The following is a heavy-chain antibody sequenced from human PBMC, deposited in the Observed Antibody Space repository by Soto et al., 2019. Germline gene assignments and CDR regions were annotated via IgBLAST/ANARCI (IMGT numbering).Heavy chain of an antibody. J-gene: IGHJ5*01. Sequence: EAQLLESGGGSVQPGGSLRLSCAASAFTFSGYGMSWVRQAPGKGLEWVSTISGTGDSTNYADSVKGRFTISRDNSNNRLYLQMNTLRADDTAVYYCATGSCTSVFCYRFDSWGPGTLV. CDR3: ATGSCTSVFCYRFDS. CDR2: ISGTGDST. D-gene: IGHD2-8*02. CDR1: AFTFSGYG. V-gene: IGHV3-23*01.